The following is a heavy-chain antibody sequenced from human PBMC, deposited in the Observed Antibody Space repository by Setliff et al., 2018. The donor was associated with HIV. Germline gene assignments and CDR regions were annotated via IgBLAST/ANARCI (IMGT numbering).Heavy chain of an antibody. V-gene: IGHV4-59*01. CDR3: ARFQLLHKNAFDI. J-gene: IGHJ3*02. CDR1: GGSISSNY. D-gene: IGHD2-15*01. CDR2: IYYSGST. Sequence: ETLSPTCAVSGGSISSNYWSWMRQPPGRGLEWIGHIYYSGSTNYNPSLKSRVTISVDTSRNQFSLNLSSVTAADTAVYYCARFQLLHKNAFDIWGQGTMVTVSS.